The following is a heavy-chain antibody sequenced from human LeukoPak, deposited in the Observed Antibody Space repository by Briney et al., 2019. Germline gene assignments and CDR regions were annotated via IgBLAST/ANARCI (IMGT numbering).Heavy chain of an antibody. Sequence: PSETLSLTCTVSGGSISNYHWSWIRQPAGKGLEWIGQIHTSGSTNYNPPLKSRVSMSIDTPENQLSLTIRSATAADTAVYYCARRDISSGWSFDYWGEGTLVTVSS. D-gene: IGHD6-19*01. J-gene: IGHJ4*02. CDR2: IHTSGST. V-gene: IGHV4-4*07. CDR1: GGSISNYH. CDR3: ARRDISSGWSFDY.